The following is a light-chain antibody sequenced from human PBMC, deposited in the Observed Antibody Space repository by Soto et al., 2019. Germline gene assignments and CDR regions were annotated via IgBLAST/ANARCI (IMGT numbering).Light chain of an antibody. CDR2: KAS. Sequence: IQMTHAPSTLSASVVYRVTITFRASQSISSWLAWYQRKPGKAPKLLIYKASSLESGVPSRFSGSGSGTEFTLTISSLQPDDFATYYCQQYNSYSRTFGQGTKVDIK. V-gene: IGKV1-5*03. J-gene: IGKJ1*01. CDR1: QSISSW. CDR3: QQYNSYSRT.